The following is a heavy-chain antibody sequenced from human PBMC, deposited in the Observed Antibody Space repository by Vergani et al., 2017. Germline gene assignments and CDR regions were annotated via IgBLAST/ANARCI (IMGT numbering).Heavy chain of an antibody. Sequence: QVQLQESGPGLVKPSETLSLICTVSDCSITSGDYWGWIRQPPGKGLEWIGTIYHSGRTYYNPSLRSRLTISVDTSKNQFSLTLRSVTAADTAVYHCGSLDGSLRENWGQGTLVTVSS. J-gene: IGHJ4*02. V-gene: IGHV4-38-2*02. CDR1: DCSITSGDY. CDR3: GSLDGSLREN. D-gene: IGHD1-26*01. CDR2: IYHSGRT.